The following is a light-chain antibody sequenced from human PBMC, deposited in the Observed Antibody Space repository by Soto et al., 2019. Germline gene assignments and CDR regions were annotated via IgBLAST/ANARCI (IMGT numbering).Light chain of an antibody. CDR3: QKYSSVPV. V-gene: IGKV1-27*01. J-gene: IGKJ3*01. Sequence: DIQMTQSPTSLSASVGDRVTITCRASQVIRNFVAWYQQKPGKAPKLLIYAASTLQSGFPSRFSGSGSVTDFTLTSNSLKHEDVATYACQKYSSVPVFGPGTKVELK. CDR2: AAS. CDR1: QVIRNF.